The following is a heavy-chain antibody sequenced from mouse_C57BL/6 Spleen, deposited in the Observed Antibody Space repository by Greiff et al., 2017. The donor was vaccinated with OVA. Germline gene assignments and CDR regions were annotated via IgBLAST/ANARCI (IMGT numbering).Heavy chain of an antibody. V-gene: IGHV5-16*01. CDR3: ARSLGYHMFDD. J-gene: IGHJ2*01. Sequence: EVHLVESEGGLVQPGSSMKLSCTASGFTFSDYYMAWVRQVPEKGLEWVANINYDGSSTYYLDSLKSRFIISRDNATNILYLQMSSLKSEDTATDYCARSLGYHMFDDWGQGTTLTVSS. CDR2: INYDGSST. D-gene: IGHD3-2*02. CDR1: GFTFSDYY.